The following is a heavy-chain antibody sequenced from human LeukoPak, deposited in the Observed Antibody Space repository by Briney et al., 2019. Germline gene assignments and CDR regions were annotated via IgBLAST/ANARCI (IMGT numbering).Heavy chain of an antibody. CDR1: GLTVSNHW. CDR2: IREERGQE. CDR3: ASLDTAKQPLANH. Sequence: GGPMRLSCVASGLTVSNHWMSWVRQAPGKGLEWVANIREERGQEYYVDSVKGRFTISKNSAKNSLYLQMNTLRVEDTAMYYCASLDTAKQPLANHWGQGTLVTVSS. V-gene: IGHV3-7*03. J-gene: IGHJ5*02. D-gene: IGHD5-18*01.